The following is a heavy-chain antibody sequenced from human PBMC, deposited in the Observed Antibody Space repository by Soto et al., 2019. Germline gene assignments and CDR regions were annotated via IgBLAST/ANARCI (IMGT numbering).Heavy chain of an antibody. V-gene: IGHV4-59*08. CDR2: IYYSGGT. D-gene: IGHD3-10*01. CDR3: ASHMVRGVPFGY. CDR1: GASITSYY. Sequence: SETLSLTCTVSGASITSYYWSWIRQPPGKGLEWIGYIYYSGGTNYNPSLKSRVTISVDTSKNQFSLKLSSVTAADTAVYYCASHMVRGVPFGYWGQGTLVTVSS. J-gene: IGHJ4*02.